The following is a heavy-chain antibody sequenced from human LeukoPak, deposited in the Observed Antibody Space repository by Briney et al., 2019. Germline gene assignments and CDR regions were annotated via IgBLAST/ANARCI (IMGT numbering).Heavy chain of an antibody. CDR2: INPSGGST. D-gene: IGHD3-10*01. CDR3: ARGEDYYGSGSYIFDY. CDR1: GYTFTSYY. V-gene: IGHV1-46*01. Sequence: ASVKVSCKASGYTFTSYYMHWVRQAPGQGLEWMGIINPSGGSTSYAQKFQGRVTMTRDMSTSTVYMELSSLRSEDTAVYYCARGEDYYGSGSYIFDYWGQGTLVTVSS. J-gene: IGHJ4*02.